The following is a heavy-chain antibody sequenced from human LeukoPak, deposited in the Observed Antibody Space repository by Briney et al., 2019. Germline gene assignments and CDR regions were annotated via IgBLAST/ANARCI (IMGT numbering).Heavy chain of an antibody. J-gene: IGHJ4*02. D-gene: IGHD3-22*01. CDR2: IRYEGSNQ. CDR1: GFTFNRYG. Sequence: GGSLRLACAASGFTFNRYGMQWVRQAPGKVRGWVAFIRYEGSNQYYADFGNGRFTISRDNSKNTLYMPMNSLRAEDTAVYSCAKDRTYYYDSSAPLAYWGQGPLVTVSS. V-gene: IGHV3-30*02. CDR3: AKDRTYYYDSSAPLAY.